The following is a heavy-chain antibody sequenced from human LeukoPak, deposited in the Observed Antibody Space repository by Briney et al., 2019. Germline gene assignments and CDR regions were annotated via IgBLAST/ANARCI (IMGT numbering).Heavy chain of an antibody. D-gene: IGHD3-22*01. CDR2: ISGSDGST. J-gene: IGHJ4*02. CDR3: ATAYYYDGSGYYYPADY. V-gene: IGHV3-23*01. Sequence: PGGSLRLSCAASGFTFSSYAMSWVRQAPGKGLEWVSAISGSDGSTYYADSVKGRFTISRDNSKNTLYLQMDSLRAEDTAVYYCATAYYYDGSGYYYPADYWGQGTLVTVSS. CDR1: GFTFSSYA.